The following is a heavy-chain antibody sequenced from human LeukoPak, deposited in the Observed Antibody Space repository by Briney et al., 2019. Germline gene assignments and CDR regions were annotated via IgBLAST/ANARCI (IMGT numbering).Heavy chain of an antibody. D-gene: IGHD6-19*01. CDR1: GFTFSHYE. V-gene: IGHV3-48*03. Sequence: PGGSLRLSCAASGFTFSHYEMNWVRQAPGKGLEWVSFISSRGTLIYYADSVKGRFTISGDDAKSSLFLHMNSLRADDTAVYYCARVSGLGWHFDYWGQGTLVTVSS. CDR3: ARVSGLGWHFDY. CDR2: ISSRGTLI. J-gene: IGHJ4*02.